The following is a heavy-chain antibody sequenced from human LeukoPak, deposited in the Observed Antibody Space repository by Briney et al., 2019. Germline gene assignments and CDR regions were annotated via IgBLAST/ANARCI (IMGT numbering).Heavy chain of an antibody. J-gene: IGHJ5*02. CDR3: ARGWPAAMRRFDP. V-gene: IGHV1-8*01. Sequence: ASVKVSCKAAGYTLASYDINWVRQATGQGLEWMGWMNPNSGNTGYAQKFQGRITMTRNTSISTAYVELSSLRSEDTAVYYCARGWPAAMRRFDPWGQGTLVTVSS. D-gene: IGHD2-2*01. CDR2: MNPNSGNT. CDR1: GYTLASYD.